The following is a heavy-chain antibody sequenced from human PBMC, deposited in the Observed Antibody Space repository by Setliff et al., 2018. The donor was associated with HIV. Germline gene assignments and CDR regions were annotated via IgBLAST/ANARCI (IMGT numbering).Heavy chain of an antibody. V-gene: IGHV3-21*01. J-gene: IGHJ4*02. CDR3: AREPDNYGLHYFDY. D-gene: IGHD5-18*01. CDR2: ISTSSSYI. Sequence: RLSCAASGFTFSSNAINWVRQAPGKGLEWVSSISTSSSYIYYADSVKGRFTISRDNAKNSLFLQMNSLRVDDTAVYYCAREPDNYGLHYFDYWGQGTLVTVSS. CDR1: GFTFSSNA.